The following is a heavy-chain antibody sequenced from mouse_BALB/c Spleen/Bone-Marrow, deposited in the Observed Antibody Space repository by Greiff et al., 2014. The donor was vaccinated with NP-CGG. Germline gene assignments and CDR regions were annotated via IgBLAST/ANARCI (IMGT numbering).Heavy chain of an antibody. D-gene: IGHD1-1*01. CDR3: ARHGGSRGYYFDY. CDR2: ISNGGGST. CDR1: GFTFSSYT. Sequence: EVKLMESGGGLVQPGGSLKLSCAAFGFTFSSYTMSWVRQTPEKRLEWVAYISNGGGSTYYPDTVKGRFTISRDNAKNTLYLQMSSLKSEDTAMYYCARHGGSRGYYFDYWGQGTTLTVSS. J-gene: IGHJ2*01. V-gene: IGHV5-12-2*01.